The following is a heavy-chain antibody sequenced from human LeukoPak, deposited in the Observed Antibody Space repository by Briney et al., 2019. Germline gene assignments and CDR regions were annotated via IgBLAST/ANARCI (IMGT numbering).Heavy chain of an antibody. CDR3: ARVTLIYGSGSYYQSPLAY. V-gene: IGHV1-2*04. J-gene: IGHJ4*02. Sequence: ASEKVSCKASGYSFTDYYMHWVRQAPGQGLEWMGWINPNSGVTNYAQKFQGWVTMTRDTSISTAYMELNRLKSDDTAVYYCARVTLIYGSGSYYQSPLAYWGQGTLVTVSS. CDR1: GYSFTDYY. CDR2: INPNSGVT. D-gene: IGHD3-10*01.